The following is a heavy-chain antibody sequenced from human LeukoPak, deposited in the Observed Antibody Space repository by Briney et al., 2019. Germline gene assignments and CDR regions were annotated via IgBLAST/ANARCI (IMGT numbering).Heavy chain of an antibody. J-gene: IGHJ6*03. V-gene: IGHV3-21*01. D-gene: IGHD2-21*02. Sequence: GGSLRLSCAASGFTFSSYTMNWVRQAPGKGLEWVSSISSNSYYIYYADSLRGRFTISRDNAKNSLYLQVNSLRAEDTAVYFCAREGGDGDYYYYKDVWGKGTTVTVSS. CDR1: GFTFSSYT. CDR2: ISSNSYYI. CDR3: AREGGDGDYYYYKDV.